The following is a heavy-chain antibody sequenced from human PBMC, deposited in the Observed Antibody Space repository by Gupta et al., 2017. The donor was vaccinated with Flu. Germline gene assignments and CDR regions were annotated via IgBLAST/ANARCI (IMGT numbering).Heavy chain of an antibody. Sequence: EVQLLESGGGLVQPGGSLRLSCAASGFTLSSYVMSWVRQAPGKGLEWVSGISGSGDRTDHADSVKGRFTISRDNSKNTLYLQVDSLRAEDTAVYYCAKATAGQYYFFGMDVWGQGTTVTVSS. CDR2: ISGSGDRT. V-gene: IGHV3-23*01. D-gene: IGHD6-13*01. CDR3: AKATAGQYYFFGMDV. CDR1: GFTLSSYV. J-gene: IGHJ6*02.